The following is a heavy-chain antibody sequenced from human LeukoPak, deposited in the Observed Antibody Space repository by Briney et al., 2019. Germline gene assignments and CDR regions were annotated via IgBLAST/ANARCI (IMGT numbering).Heavy chain of an antibody. V-gene: IGHV3-21*01. Sequence: PGGSLRLSCAASGFTFSSYSMNWVRQAPGKGLEWVSSISSSSSYIYYADSAKGRFTISRDNAKNSLYLQMNSLRAEDTAVYYCARDLYRSSWYWDAFDIWGQGTMVTVSS. CDR3: ARDLYRSSWYWDAFDI. J-gene: IGHJ3*02. D-gene: IGHD6-13*01. CDR2: ISSSSSYI. CDR1: GFTFSSYS.